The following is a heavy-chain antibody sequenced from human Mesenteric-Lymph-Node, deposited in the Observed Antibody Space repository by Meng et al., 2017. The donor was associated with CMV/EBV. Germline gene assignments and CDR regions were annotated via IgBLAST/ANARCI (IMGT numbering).Heavy chain of an antibody. Sequence: KVSCKGSGYSFTTSWIGWVRQMPGKGLEWMGIIYPGDSDTRYSPSFQGQVTISADKSISTAYLQWSSLKASDTAMYYCARGSTSWGAFDIWGQGTMVTVSS. V-gene: IGHV5-51*01. CDR3: ARGSTSWGAFDI. CDR2: IYPGDSDT. D-gene: IGHD2-2*01. J-gene: IGHJ3*02. CDR1: GYSFTTSW.